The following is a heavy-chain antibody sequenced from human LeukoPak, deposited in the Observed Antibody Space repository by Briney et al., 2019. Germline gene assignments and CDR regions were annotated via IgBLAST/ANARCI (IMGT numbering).Heavy chain of an antibody. CDR3: ARVHGTTGTTGDWFDP. J-gene: IGHJ5*02. CDR2: INSNSGGT. CDR1: GYTFTGYY. Sequence: GASVKVSCKASGYTFTGYYLHWVRQAPGQGLEWMGWINSNSGGTNYAQKFQGRVTMTRDTSITTVYMELSSLRSEDTAVYYCARVHGTTGTTGDWFDPWGQGTLVTVSS. V-gene: IGHV1-2*02. D-gene: IGHD1-1*01.